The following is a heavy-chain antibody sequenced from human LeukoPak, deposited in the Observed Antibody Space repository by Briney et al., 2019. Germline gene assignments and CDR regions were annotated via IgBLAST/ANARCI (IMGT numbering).Heavy chain of an antibody. V-gene: IGHV1-3*01. CDR3: AIRGATGTTFYY. Sequence: ASVKVSCKASGYTFTSYAMHWVRQAPGQRLEWMGWINAGNGNTKYSQKFQGRVTITRDTSASTAYMELSSLRSEDTAVYYCAIRGATGTTFYYWGQGTLVTVSS. CDR1: GYTFTSYA. J-gene: IGHJ4*02. CDR2: INAGNGNT. D-gene: IGHD1-1*01.